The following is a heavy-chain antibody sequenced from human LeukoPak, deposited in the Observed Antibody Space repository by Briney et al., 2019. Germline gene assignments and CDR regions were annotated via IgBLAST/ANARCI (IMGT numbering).Heavy chain of an antibody. D-gene: IGHD2-21*02. CDR1: GFTFSHSY. Sequence: KPGGSLRLSCAASGFTFSHSYMSWIRQPPGKGLEWVAYISSSGNTIYYADSVKGRFTISRDNAKNSLYLEMVSLGVEDTAVYFCAGGDTLLNDAYDTWGQGTTVSVSS. CDR2: ISSSGNTI. V-gene: IGHV3-11*01. CDR3: AGGDTLLNDAYDT. J-gene: IGHJ3*02.